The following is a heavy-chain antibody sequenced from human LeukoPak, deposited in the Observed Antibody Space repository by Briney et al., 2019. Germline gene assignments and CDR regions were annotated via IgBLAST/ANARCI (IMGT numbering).Heavy chain of an antibody. Sequence: ASVEVSCKASGYTFTTYALHWVRQAPGQGLDLMGWINPGNGNTKYSQKFQDRVTITRDTSANIAYMELSGLKSEDSAVYYCARSGKGFDYWGQGTRVTVSA. D-gene: IGHD4-23*01. CDR1: GYTFTTYA. V-gene: IGHV1-3*01. CDR3: ARSGKGFDY. CDR2: INPGNGNT. J-gene: IGHJ4*02.